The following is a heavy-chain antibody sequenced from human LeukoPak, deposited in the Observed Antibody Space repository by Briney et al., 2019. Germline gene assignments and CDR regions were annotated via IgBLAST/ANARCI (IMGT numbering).Heavy chain of an antibody. CDR1: GYTFTSNY. CDR2: INPTGGST. J-gene: IGHJ3*02. CDR3: TGYGDDAFDI. D-gene: IGHD4-17*01. Sequence: ASVKVSCKASGYTFTSNYMHWVRQAPGQGLRWMGIINPTGGSTSYAQKFQGRVTMTRDTSTSTVYMELSSLRSEDTAVYYCTGYGDDAFDIWGQGTMVTVSS. V-gene: IGHV1-46*01.